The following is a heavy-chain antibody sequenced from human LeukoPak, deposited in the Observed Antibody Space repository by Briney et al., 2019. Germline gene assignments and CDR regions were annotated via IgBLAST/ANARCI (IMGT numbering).Heavy chain of an antibody. CDR1: GGTFSSYA. Sequence: ASVKVSCKASGGTFSSYAISWVRQAPGQGLEWMGRIIPITGIANYAQKFQGRVTITADKSTSTAYMEMSSLRSEDTAVYYCATDELVLSDYDSSGYPFPPSYYFDYSSQGTLVTVSS. D-gene: IGHD3-22*01. CDR3: ATDELVLSDYDSSGYPFPPSYYFDY. CDR2: IIPITGIA. V-gene: IGHV1-69*04. J-gene: IGHJ4*01.